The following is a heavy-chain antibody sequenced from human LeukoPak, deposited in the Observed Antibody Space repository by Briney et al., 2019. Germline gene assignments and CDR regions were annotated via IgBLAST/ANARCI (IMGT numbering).Heavy chain of an antibody. J-gene: IGHJ4*02. CDR1: GFTFSSYE. CDR3: ARGWDRVHPTGFEFDV. Sequence: GGSLRLSCAASGFTFSSYEMNWVRQAPGKGLEWVSLISSSGTTINQPDSVKGRFTISRDNAKNSVHLQMDNLRVEDTAVYYCARGWDRVHPTGFEFDVWGQGTLVTVSS. V-gene: IGHV3-48*03. D-gene: IGHD1-26*01. CDR2: ISSSGTTI.